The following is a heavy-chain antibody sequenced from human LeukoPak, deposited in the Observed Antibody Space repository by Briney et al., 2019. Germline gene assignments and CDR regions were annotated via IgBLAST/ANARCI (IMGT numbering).Heavy chain of an antibody. CDR2: IYYSGST. CDR3: ARSTRSVGVRD. Sequence: SETLSLTYARSGGSISRYYWRGIRQPPGKGLEWIGYIYYSGSTNYNPSLKSRVTISVDTSKNQFSLKLSSVTAADTAVYYCARSTRSVGVRDWGQGTLVTVSS. D-gene: IGHD3-16*01. V-gene: IGHV4-59*08. J-gene: IGHJ4*02. CDR1: GGSISRYY.